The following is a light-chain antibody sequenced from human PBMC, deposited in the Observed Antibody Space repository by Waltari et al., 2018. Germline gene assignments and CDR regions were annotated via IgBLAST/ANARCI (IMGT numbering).Light chain of an antibody. CDR2: DNN. CDR1: RPNIGNHY. CDR3: GTWDSSLSAVV. J-gene: IGLJ2*01. Sequence: QSVLTQPPSLSAAPGQKVTIPCSGSRPNIGNHYVSWYQQLPGTAPKLLIYDNNKRPSGIPDRFSGSKSGTSATLGITGLQTGDEADYYCGTWDSSLSAVVFGGGTKLTVL. V-gene: IGLV1-51*01.